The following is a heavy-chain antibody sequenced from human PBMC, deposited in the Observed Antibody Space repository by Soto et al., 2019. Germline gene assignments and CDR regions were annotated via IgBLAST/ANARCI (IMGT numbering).Heavy chain of an antibody. V-gene: IGHV3-23*01. D-gene: IGHD4-17*01. CDR3: AKDYDYGDSLPFDY. Sequence: EVQLLEAGGGLVQPGGSLRLSCAASGFSFRDYGMSWVRQAPGKGLEWLSAIIGIGDKAYYADSVRGRFTISRDNSKSTLYLQWNELGAEDTAIYCCAKDYDYGDSLPFDYWGQGTLVTVSS. CDR2: IIGIGDKA. CDR1: GFSFRDYG. J-gene: IGHJ4*02.